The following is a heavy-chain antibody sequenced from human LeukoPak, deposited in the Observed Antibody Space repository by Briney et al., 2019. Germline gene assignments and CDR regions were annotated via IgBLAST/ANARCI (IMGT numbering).Heavy chain of an antibody. CDR3: VRESRPGGAMGLYHNLDY. D-gene: IGHD1-1*01. V-gene: IGHV3-7*01. Sequence: GGSLRLSCAGSGFTFSDFWMTWVRQTPGKGLEWVANIKEDGTEKNLVDSVKGRFTISRDNTKNLPFLEMNNLRGDDTAIYYCVRESRPGGAMGLYHNLDYWGQGTLVAVSS. J-gene: IGHJ4*02. CDR1: GFTFSDFW. CDR2: IKEDGTEK.